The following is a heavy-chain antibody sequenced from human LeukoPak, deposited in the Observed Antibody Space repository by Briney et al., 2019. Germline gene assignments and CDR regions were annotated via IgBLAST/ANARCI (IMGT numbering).Heavy chain of an antibody. Sequence: GGSLRLSCAASGFTFSSSVMTWVRQPPGKGLEWVSTITGSGGSTYYADSVKGQFTISRDNSKNTLFLQMSSLRAEDTAVFYCARGGSTYDYWGQGTLVTVSS. J-gene: IGHJ4*02. V-gene: IGHV3-23*01. CDR1: GFTFSSSV. CDR2: ITGSGGST. D-gene: IGHD5-24*01. CDR3: ARGGSTYDY.